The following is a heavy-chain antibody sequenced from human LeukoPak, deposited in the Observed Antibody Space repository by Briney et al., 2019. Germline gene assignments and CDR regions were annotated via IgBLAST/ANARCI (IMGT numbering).Heavy chain of an antibody. J-gene: IGHJ4*02. CDR1: GFSVSTNY. CDR3: AIKLFRHNYGPGDY. V-gene: IGHV4-34*08. Sequence: PGGSLRLSCAASGFSVSTNYMSWIRQPPGKGLEWIGEINHSGSTNYNPSLKSRVTISVDTSKNQFSLELSSVTAADTAVYYCAIKLFRHNYGPGDYWGQGTLVTVSS. CDR2: INHSGST. D-gene: IGHD3-16*01.